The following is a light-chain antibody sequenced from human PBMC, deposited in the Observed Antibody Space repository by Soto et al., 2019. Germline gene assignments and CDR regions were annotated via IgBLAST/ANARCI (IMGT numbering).Light chain of an antibody. Sequence: EMAMTESPGTLSFSRGERATLSCRASQSFNSIYLAWYQQKPGQAPRLLIYGASSRATGIPDRFSGSGSGTDFTLRISRPEAQDFAVYYCHQYDRWTFGQGTKVDIK. CDR2: GAS. J-gene: IGKJ1*01. CDR1: QSFNSIY. CDR3: HQYDRWT. V-gene: IGKV3-20*01.